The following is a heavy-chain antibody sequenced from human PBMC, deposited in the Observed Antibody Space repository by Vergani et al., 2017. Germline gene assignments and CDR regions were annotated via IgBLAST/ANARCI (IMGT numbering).Heavy chain of an antibody. CDR1: GFTFSDYY. D-gene: IGHD5-24*01. J-gene: IGHJ4*02. Sequence: QVQLVESGGGLVKPGGSLRLSCAASGFTFSDYYMSWIRQAPGKGLEWVSYISISGSTIYYADSVKRRFTISRDNAKNSLYLQMNSLSAEDTAVYYCARAKKRWLQFQSFTGVDYWGQGTLVTVSS. CDR2: ISISGSTI. V-gene: IGHV3-11*01. CDR3: ARAKKRWLQFQSFTGVDY.